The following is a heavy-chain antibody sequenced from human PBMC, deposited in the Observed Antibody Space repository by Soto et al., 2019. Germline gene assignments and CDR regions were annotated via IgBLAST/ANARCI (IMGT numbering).Heavy chain of an antibody. J-gene: IGHJ4*02. CDR2: IGHLETT. D-gene: IGHD2-15*01. CDR1: GGALTCGCSF. CDR3: ARGGGYDSFDF. Sequence: TLSRTTSVAGGALTCGCSFLSWIRQLPEKGLEWLGYIGHLETTYYNPSFKSRLSLSIDRTRTQFSLSLSSMTAADKAVYYCARGGGYDSFDFWGKAIQFTFA. V-gene: IGHV4-30-2*01.